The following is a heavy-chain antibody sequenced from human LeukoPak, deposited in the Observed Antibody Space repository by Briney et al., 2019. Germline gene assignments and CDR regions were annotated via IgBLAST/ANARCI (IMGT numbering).Heavy chain of an antibody. CDR2: IYPSDSDT. CDR1: GYSFTNYS. Sequence: GESLKISCKGSGYSFTNYSIGWVRQMPGKGLEWMGIIYPSDSDTRYSPSFQGQVTISADKSISTAYLQWSSLKASDTAMYYCARLPXLYRSGGSCYDGSFDPWGQGTLVTVSS. V-gene: IGHV5-51*01. D-gene: IGHD2-15*01. CDR3: ARLPXLYRSGGSCYDGSFDP. J-gene: IGHJ5*02.